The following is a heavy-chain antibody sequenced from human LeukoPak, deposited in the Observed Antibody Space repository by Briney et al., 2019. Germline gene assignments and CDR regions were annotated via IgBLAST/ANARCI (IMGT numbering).Heavy chain of an antibody. D-gene: IGHD3-16*02. CDR2: INHSGST. CDR1: GYSISNAYY. J-gene: IGHJ4*02. V-gene: IGHV4-38-2*02. CDR3: ARVAADYDYVWGSYRLKIYFDY. Sequence: SETLSLTCTVSGYSISNAYYWGWIRQPPGKGLEWIGEINHSGSTNYNPSLKSRVTISVDTSKNQFSLKLSSVTAADTAVYYCARVAADYDYVWGSYRLKIYFDYWGQGTLVTVSS.